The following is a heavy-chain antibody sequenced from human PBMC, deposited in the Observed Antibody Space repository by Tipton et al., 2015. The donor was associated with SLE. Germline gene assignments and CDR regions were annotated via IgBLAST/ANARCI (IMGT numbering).Heavy chain of an antibody. D-gene: IGHD3-3*01. CDR1: GGSISSSSYY. CDR2: IYYSGST. Sequence: TLSLTCTVSGGSISSSSYYWGWIRQPPGKGLEWIGSIYYSGSTYYNPSLKSRVTISVDTSKNQFSLKLGSVTAADTAVYYCARVGFWSGYSIDYFDYWGQGTLVTVSS. J-gene: IGHJ4*02. CDR3: ARVGFWSGYSIDYFDY. V-gene: IGHV4-39*07.